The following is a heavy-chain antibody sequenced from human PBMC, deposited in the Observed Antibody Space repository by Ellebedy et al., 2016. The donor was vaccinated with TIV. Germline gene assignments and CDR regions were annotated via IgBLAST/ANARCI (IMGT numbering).Heavy chain of an antibody. CDR2: IIPIFGTA. J-gene: IGHJ4*02. CDR1: GGTFSSYA. Sequence: AASVKVSCKASGGTFSSYAISWVRQAPGQGLEWMGGIIPIFGTANYAQKFQGRVTITADESTSTAYMELSSLRSEDTAVYYCARGLIGIVGATETYFDYWGQGTLVTVSS. D-gene: IGHD1-26*01. V-gene: IGHV1-69*13. CDR3: ARGLIGIVGATETYFDY.